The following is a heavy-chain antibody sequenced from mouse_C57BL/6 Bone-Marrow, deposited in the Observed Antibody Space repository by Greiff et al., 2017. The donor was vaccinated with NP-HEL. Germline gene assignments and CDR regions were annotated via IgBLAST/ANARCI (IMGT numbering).Heavy chain of an antibody. D-gene: IGHD2-4*01. CDR2: ISSGSSTI. J-gene: IGHJ4*01. CDR1: GFTFSDYG. CDR3: ARPDYDYDVRAMDY. Sequence: EVKVVESGGGLVKPGGSLKLSCAASGFTFSDYGMHWVRQAPEKGLEWVAYISSGSSTIYYADTVKGRFTISRDNAKNTLFLQMTSLRSEDTAMYYCARPDYDYDVRAMDYWGQGTSVTVSS. V-gene: IGHV5-17*01.